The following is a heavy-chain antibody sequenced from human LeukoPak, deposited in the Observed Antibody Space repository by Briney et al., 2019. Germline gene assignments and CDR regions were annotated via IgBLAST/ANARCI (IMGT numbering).Heavy chain of an antibody. V-gene: IGHV1-2*02. CDR2: INPNSGGT. J-gene: IGHJ4*02. D-gene: IGHD2-15*01. CDR3: ARSFVVVVTASTHFDY. CDR1: GYTFTDYY. Sequence: GASVKVSCKASGYTFTDYYMHWVRQAPGQGLEGMGWINPNSGGTNYAQRFQGRVTMTRDTSMSTAYMDLSGLRSDDTAFYYCARSFVVVVTASTHFDYWGQGTLVTASS.